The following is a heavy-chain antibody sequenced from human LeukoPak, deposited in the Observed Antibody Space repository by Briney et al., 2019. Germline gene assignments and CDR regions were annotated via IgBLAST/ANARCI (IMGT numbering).Heavy chain of an antibody. CDR1: GGSIISTTYY. D-gene: IGHD3-10*01. V-gene: IGHV4-39*01. Sequence: SETLSLTCTVSGGSIISTTYYWGWIRQPPGKGLEWIANIYYSGSTFYNPSLRSRVTISVDTSKNQFSLKLSSVTAADTAVYYCARGGLVYYYGSGRNRPDPWGQGTLVTVSS. CDR2: IYYSGST. J-gene: IGHJ5*02. CDR3: ARGGLVYYYGSGRNRPDP.